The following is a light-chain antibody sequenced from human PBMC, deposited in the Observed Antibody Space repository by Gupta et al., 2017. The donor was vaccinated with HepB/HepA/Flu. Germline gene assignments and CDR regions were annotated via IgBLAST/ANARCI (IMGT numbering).Light chain of an antibody. V-gene: IGKV1-5*03. CDR1: QSISSW. CDR3: QQYNDYSWT. Sequence: DIQMTQSPSTLSASVGDRVTITCRATQSISSWLAWYQQKPGKAPKVLIYKASNLESGVPSRFSGSGSVTEFTLTISSLQPDDFATYYCQQYNDYSWTFGQGTKVEI. CDR2: KAS. J-gene: IGKJ1*01.